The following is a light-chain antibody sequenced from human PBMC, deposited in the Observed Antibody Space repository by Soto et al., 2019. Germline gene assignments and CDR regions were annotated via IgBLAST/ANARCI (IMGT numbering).Light chain of an antibody. CDR1: SSDVGAHNY. J-gene: IGLJ2*01. CDR3: SSYTSTNHVV. V-gene: IGLV2-14*01. Sequence: QAVVTQPASVSGSPGQSITISCTGTSSDVGAHNYVSWYQQHPGKAPKLMIYEVTKRPSGVSNRFSGSKSGNTASLTISGLQAEDETDYYCSSYTSTNHVVFGGGTKVTVL. CDR2: EVT.